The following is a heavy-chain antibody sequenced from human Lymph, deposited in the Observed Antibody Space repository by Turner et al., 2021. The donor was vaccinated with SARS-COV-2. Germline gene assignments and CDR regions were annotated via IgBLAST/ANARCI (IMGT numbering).Heavy chain of an antibody. J-gene: IGHJ4*02. D-gene: IGHD3-3*01. V-gene: IGHV3-64*01. CDR2: ISSEGVST. CDR1: GFTFSSYA. CDR3: ARDWRAGNY. Sequence: EVQLVESGGGLVQPGRSLRLSCAASGFTFSSYAMHWVRQAPGKGLEYVSAISSEGVSTYYANSVKGRFTISRDNSKNTLYLQMGSLRAEDMAVYYCARDWRAGNYWGQGTLVTVSS.